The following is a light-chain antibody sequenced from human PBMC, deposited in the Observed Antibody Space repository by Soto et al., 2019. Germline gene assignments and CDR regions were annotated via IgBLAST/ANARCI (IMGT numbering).Light chain of an antibody. V-gene: IGKV3-15*01. CDR2: GAT. Sequence: IVMTQSPATLSVAPGGRVTFSCRASQGISKKVAWYQQKSGQAPSLLIVGATTRATGVPARFSGSGSGTDFTLTVSRLEPEDFAVYYCRQYGSSPLTFGGGTKVDIK. CDR3: RQYGSSPLT. CDR1: QGISKK. J-gene: IGKJ4*01.